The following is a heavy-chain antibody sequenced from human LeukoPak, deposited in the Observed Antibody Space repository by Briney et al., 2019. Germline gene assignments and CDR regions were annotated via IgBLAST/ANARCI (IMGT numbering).Heavy chain of an antibody. CDR1: GFTLSSYA. Sequence: GGSLRLSCAASGFTLSSYAMSWVRQAPGKGLEWVSAISGSGGRTYYAVSVKGRFTISRDNSKNTLYLQMNSLRAEDTAVYYCAKGVDVLRFLEWLFYYMDVWGKGTTVTVSS. D-gene: IGHD3-3*01. CDR2: ISGSGGRT. J-gene: IGHJ6*03. CDR3: AKGVDVLRFLEWLFYYMDV. V-gene: IGHV3-23*01.